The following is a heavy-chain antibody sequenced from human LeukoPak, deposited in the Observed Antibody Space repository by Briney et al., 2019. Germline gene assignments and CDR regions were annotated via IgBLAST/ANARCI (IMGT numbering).Heavy chain of an antibody. CDR1: GGSFSGYY. Sequence: PSETLFLTCAVDGGSFSGYYWSWIRQPPGKGREWIGEINHSGSTNYNPSLKSRVTISVDTSKNQSSLKLSSVTAADTAVYYCASMIVGATTSDYWGQGTLVTVSS. CDR3: ASMIVGATTSDY. D-gene: IGHD1-26*01. V-gene: IGHV4-34*01. J-gene: IGHJ4*02. CDR2: INHSGST.